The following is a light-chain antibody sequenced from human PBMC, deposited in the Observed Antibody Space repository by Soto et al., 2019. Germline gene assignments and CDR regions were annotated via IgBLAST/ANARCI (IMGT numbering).Light chain of an antibody. J-gene: IGKJ4*01. Sequence: IQLTQSPSSLSASVGDRVTITCRASQGISSYLAWYQQKPGKAPKLLIYAASTLQSGVPSRFSGSGSGTDFTLTISSLQSDDFAAYYCQQYNSHSFGGGTKVDIK. CDR2: AAS. CDR3: QQYNSHS. V-gene: IGKV1-9*01. CDR1: QGISSY.